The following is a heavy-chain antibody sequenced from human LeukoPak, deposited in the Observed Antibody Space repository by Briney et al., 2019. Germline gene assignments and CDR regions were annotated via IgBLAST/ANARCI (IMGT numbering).Heavy chain of an antibody. CDR3: AYGEIAVAVEDAEYFQH. J-gene: IGHJ1*01. CDR2: IYYSGST. Sequence: PSETLSLTCTVSGGSISSSSYYWGWIRQPPGKRLEWIGIIYYSGSTYYSPSLKSRVTISVDTSKNQFSLKLSSVTAADTAVYYCAYGEIAVAVEDAEYFQHWGQGTLVTVSS. D-gene: IGHD6-19*01. CDR1: GGSISSSSYY. V-gene: IGHV4-39*01.